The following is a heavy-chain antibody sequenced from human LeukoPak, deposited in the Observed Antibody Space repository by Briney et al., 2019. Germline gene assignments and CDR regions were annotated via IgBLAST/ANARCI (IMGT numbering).Heavy chain of an antibody. J-gene: IGHJ4*02. CDR2: IYSGGST. Sequence: ETLSLTCAVYGGSFSGYYWSWVRQAPGKGLEWVSIIYSGGSTYYADSVKGRFTISRDNSKNTLYLQMNSLRAEDTAVYYCARDYGGNWGQGTLVTVSS. CDR3: ARDYGGN. CDR1: GGSFSGYY. V-gene: IGHV3-66*01. D-gene: IGHD4-23*01.